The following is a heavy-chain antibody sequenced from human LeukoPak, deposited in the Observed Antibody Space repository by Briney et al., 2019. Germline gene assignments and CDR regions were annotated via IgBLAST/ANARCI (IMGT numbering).Heavy chain of an antibody. J-gene: IGHJ6*03. Sequence: SETLSLTCAASGVSISSSSYYWGWIRQPPGKGLEWIGSIYYSGSTYYNPSLKSRVTISVDPSKNQFSLMLSSVTAADTAVYYCARRSGYSYGYAYYYYYMDVWGKGTTVTVSS. CDR3: ARRSGYSYGYAYYYYYMDV. D-gene: IGHD5-18*01. CDR1: GVSISSSSYY. CDR2: IYYSGST. V-gene: IGHV4-39*01.